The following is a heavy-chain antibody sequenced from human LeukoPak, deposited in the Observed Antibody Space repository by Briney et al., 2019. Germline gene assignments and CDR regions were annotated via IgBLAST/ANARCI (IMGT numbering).Heavy chain of an antibody. CDR1: GFTFSSYS. D-gene: IGHD7-27*01. CDR2: ISSSSSTI. J-gene: IGHJ4*02. Sequence: PGGSLRLSCAASGFTFSSYSMHWVRQAPGKGLEWVSYISSSSSTIYYADSVKGRFTISRDNAKNSLYLQMNSLRAEDTAVYYCARKLGRYFDYWGQGTLVTVSS. V-gene: IGHV3-48*01. CDR3: ARKLGRYFDY.